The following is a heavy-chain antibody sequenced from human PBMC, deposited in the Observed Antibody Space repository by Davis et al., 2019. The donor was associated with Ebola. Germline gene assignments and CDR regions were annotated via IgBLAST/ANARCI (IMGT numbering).Heavy chain of an antibody. CDR2: IQQDGSEK. V-gene: IGHV3-7*01. D-gene: IGHD6-13*01. Sequence: PGGSLRLSCAASGFTFSNYWMTWVRQTPGKGLEWVANIQQDGSEKNYVDSVKGRFTISRDNAKNSLYLQMNSLRAEDTAVYYCARELIRIAAAGIDAFDIWGQGTMVTVSS. J-gene: IGHJ3*02. CDR1: GFTFSNYW. CDR3: ARELIRIAAAGIDAFDI.